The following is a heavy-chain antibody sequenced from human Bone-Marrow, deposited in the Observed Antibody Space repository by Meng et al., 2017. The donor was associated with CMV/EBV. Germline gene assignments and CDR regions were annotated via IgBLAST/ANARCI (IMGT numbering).Heavy chain of an antibody. Sequence: GESLKISCAASGFIFTNYAMSWVRQAPGKGLEWVSLINAGGDRTHYADSVKGRFTISRDDSKNTLFLQMNSLRVEDTALYYCARDLDISGRFDEDFWGQGTLVTVSS. J-gene: IGHJ4*02. CDR2: INAGGDRT. CDR1: GFIFTNYA. D-gene: IGHD3/OR15-3a*01. CDR3: ARDLDISGRFDEDF. V-gene: IGHV3-23*01.